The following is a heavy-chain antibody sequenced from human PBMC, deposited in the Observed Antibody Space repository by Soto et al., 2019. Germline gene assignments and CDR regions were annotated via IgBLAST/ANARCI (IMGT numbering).Heavy chain of an antibody. CDR3: ATDLHWLNF. CDR2: IWPDGRES. V-gene: IGHV3-7*01. Sequence: EVQLVESGGGSVQPGGSLRLSCAVSGLTFSSHYMTWVRQAPGEGLEWVASIWPDGRESYYVDSVEGRFTLSRDNAKNSLYLEMTSLRADDTAVYDCATDLHWLNFWGQGTLVPVPS. CDR1: GLTFSSHY. D-gene: IGHD6-19*01. J-gene: IGHJ4*02.